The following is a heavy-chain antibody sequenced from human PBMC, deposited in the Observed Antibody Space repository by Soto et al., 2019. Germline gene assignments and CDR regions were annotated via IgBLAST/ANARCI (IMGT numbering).Heavy chain of an antibody. Sequence: ASVKVSCKASGYTFTGYYMHWVRQAPGQGLEWMGWISAYNGNTNYAQKLQGRVTMTTDTSTSTAYMELRSLRSDDTAVYYCARCGGSCWNFDYWGQGTLVTVSS. CDR2: ISAYNGNT. J-gene: IGHJ4*02. CDR3: ARCGGSCWNFDY. D-gene: IGHD2-15*01. V-gene: IGHV1-18*04. CDR1: GYTFTGYY.